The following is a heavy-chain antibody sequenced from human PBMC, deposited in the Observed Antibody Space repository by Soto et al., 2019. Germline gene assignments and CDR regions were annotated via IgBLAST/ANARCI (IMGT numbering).Heavy chain of an antibody. V-gene: IGHV1-18*01. CDR1: AYTFTSYG. J-gene: IGHJ6*02. D-gene: IGHD3-3*01. CDR2: ISAYNGNT. CDR3: ARDPERFFNYGMDV. Sequence: QIQLVQSGAEVKKPGASVKVSCKASAYTFTSYGISWVRQAPGQGLEWMGWISAYNGNTNYAQKLQGRVTMTTDTSTSTAYMELRSLRSDDTAVYYYARDPERFFNYGMDVWGQGTTVTVSS.